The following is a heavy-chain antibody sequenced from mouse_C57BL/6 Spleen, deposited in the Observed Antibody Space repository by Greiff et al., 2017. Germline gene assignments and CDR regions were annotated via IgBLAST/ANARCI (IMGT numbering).Heavy chain of an antibody. CDR3: ARQGGNLYYFDY. V-gene: IGHV5-6*01. CDR2: ISSGGSYT. J-gene: IGHJ2*01. CDR1: GFTFSSYG. Sequence: EVKLVESGGDLVKPGGSLKLSCAASGFTFSSYGMSWVRQTPDKRLEWVATISSGGSYTYYPDSVKGRFTITRDHAKNTLYLQMSSLKSEDTAMYYCARQGGNLYYFDYWGQGTTLTVSS. D-gene: IGHD2-1*01.